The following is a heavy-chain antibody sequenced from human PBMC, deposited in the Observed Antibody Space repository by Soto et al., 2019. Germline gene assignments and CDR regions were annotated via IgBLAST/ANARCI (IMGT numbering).Heavy chain of an antibody. D-gene: IGHD4-17*01. V-gene: IGHV1-3*01. J-gene: IGHJ5*01. CDR2: INAGNGNT. CDR3: ARVTGIPTVPESRLFDP. CDR1: GYTFTSYA. Sequence: QVQLVQSGAEVKKPGASVKVSCKASGYTFTSYAMHWVRQAPGHRLEWMGWINAGNGNTKYSQKFQGRVTITRDTSASTAYMELSSPRSEDTALYYCARVTGIPTVPESRLFDPRLQGSMVTVSS.